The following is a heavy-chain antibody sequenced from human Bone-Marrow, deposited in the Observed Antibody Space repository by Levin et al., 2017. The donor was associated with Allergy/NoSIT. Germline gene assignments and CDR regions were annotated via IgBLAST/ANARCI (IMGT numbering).Heavy chain of an antibody. D-gene: IGHD3-22*01. CDR1: GFSLSTSGMR. CDR2: IDWDDDK. Sequence: SGPTLVKPTQTLTLTCTFSGFSLSTSGMRVSWIRQPPGKALEWLARIDWDDDKFYSTSLKTRLTISKDTSKNQVVLTMTNMDPVDTATYYCARSPYYYDSSGYYPNDAFDIWGQGTMVTVSS. V-gene: IGHV2-70*04. J-gene: IGHJ3*02. CDR3: ARSPYYYDSSGYYPNDAFDI.